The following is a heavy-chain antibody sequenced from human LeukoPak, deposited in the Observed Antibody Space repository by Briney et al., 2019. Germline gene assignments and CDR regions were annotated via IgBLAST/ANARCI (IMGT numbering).Heavy chain of an antibody. D-gene: IGHD1-1*01. CDR3: ARLVQFYYFDY. Sequence: PGGSLRLSCTASGFTFGDYAMSWIRQPAGKGLEWIGRIYTSGSTNYNPSLKSRVTISVDTSKNQFSLKLSSVTAADTAVYYCARLVQFYYFDYWGQGTLVTVSS. J-gene: IGHJ4*02. CDR2: IYTSGST. CDR1: GFTFGDYA. V-gene: IGHV4-4*07.